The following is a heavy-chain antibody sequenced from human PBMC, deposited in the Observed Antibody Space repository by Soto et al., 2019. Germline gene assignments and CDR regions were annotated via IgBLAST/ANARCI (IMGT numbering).Heavy chain of an antibody. Sequence: GGSLKLSCTTAGFSCSDSYMGWIRQAPGKGLEWVSYISSSGSTIYYADSVKGRFTISRDNAKNSLYLQMNSLRAEDTAVYYCARDPHDIAVATFDYWGQGP. D-gene: IGHD6-19*01. V-gene: IGHV3-11*01. CDR1: GFSCSDSY. CDR3: ARDPHDIAVATFDY. J-gene: IGHJ4*02. CDR2: ISSSGSTI.